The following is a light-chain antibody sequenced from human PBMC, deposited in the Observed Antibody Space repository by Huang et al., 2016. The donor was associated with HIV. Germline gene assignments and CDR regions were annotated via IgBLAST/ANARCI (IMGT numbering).Light chain of an antibody. Sequence: EIVLTQSPGTLSLSPGERATLSCRASQSISSTFLAWYRQKPGQAPRLLIYGASSRATGIPDRFVGSGSGTDFTLTISRLEPEDFAVYYCQQYGSSPPYTFGQGTKLEIK. CDR3: QQYGSSPPYT. V-gene: IGKV3-20*01. CDR1: QSISSTF. CDR2: GAS. J-gene: IGKJ2*01.